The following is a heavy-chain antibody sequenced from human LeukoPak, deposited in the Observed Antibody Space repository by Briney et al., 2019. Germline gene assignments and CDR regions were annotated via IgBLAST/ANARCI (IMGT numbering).Heavy chain of an antibody. V-gene: IGHV3-15*01. J-gene: IGHJ4*02. CDR2: IKPKTDGETT. CDR1: GFAFSSYA. D-gene: IGHD2-21*01. Sequence: KSGGSLRLSCAASGFAFSSYAISWVRQAPGKGLEWVGRIKPKTDGETTEYAAPVKDRFSISRDDSKSMMYLQMNSLKTEDTAVYYCITPLPYSAQGGQGTLVTVSS. CDR3: ITPLPYSAQ.